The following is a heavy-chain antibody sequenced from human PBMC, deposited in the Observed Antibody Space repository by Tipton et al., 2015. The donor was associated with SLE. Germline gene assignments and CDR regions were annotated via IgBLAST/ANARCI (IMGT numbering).Heavy chain of an antibody. CDR1: GFTFGDYA. CDR3: ARDEPSSWRQWLVPGDYYYYGMDV. CDR2: ISSSSSHI. J-gene: IGHJ6*02. D-gene: IGHD6-19*01. Sequence: SLRLSCTASGFTFGDYAMSWVRQAPGKGLEWVSSISSSSSHIYYADSVKGRFTISRDNAKNSLYLQMNSLRAEDTAVYYCARDEPSSWRQWLVPGDYYYYGMDVWGQGTTVTVSS. V-gene: IGHV3-21*01.